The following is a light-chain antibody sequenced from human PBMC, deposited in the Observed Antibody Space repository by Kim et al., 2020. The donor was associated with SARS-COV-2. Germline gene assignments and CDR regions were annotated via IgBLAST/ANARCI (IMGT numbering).Light chain of an antibody. CDR3: QSYDSTLSDSWV. V-gene: IGLV1-40*01. Sequence: QPVLTQPPSVSGAPGQRVNISCTGSRSNIGSYDVHWYQHLPGRAPKLLIYADFNRPSGVPDRFSGSKSGTSASLAITGLQGGDEADYYCQSYDSTLSDSWVFGGGTQLTVL. J-gene: IGLJ3*02. CDR2: ADF. CDR1: RSNIGSYD.